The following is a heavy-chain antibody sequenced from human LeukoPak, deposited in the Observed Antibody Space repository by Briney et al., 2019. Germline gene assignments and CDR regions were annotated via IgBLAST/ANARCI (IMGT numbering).Heavy chain of an antibody. J-gene: IGHJ6*03. CDR2: IYYSGST. V-gene: IGHV4-59*01. CDR3: ARDNGAAPPYYYYYMDV. Sequence: PSETLSLTCTVSGGSISSYYWSWIRQPPGKGLEWIGYIYYSGSTNYNPSLKSRVTISVDTSKNQFSLKLSSVTAADTAVYYCARDNGAAPPYYYYYMDVWGKGTTVTVSS. CDR1: GGSISSYY. D-gene: IGHD6-6*01.